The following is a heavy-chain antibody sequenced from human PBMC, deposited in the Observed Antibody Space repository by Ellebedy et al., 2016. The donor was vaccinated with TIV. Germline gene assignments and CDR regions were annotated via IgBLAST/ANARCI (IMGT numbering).Heavy chain of an antibody. D-gene: IGHD1-26*01. CDR1: GGSISSYY. Sequence: SETLSLTXTVSGGSISSYYWSWIRQPPGKGLEWIGRIYTSGSTNYNPSLKSRVTMSVDTSKNQFSLKLSSVTAADTAVYYCARDASDSTLVAAPIYYYYYYMDVWGKGTTVTVSS. J-gene: IGHJ6*03. CDR2: IYTSGST. V-gene: IGHV4-4*07. CDR3: ARDASDSTLVAAPIYYYYYYMDV.